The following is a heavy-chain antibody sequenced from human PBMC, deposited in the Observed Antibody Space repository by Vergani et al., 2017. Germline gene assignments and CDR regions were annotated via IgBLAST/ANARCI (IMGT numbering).Heavy chain of an antibody. D-gene: IGHD6-13*01. CDR2: ISYDGSNK. Sequence: QVQLVESGGGVVQPGRSLRLSCAASGFTFSSYGMHWVRQAPGKGLEWVAVISYDGSNKYYADSVKGRFTISRDNSKNTLYLQMNSLRAEDTAVYYCAKTGGSSFNRYYYYYYMDVWGKGTTVTVSS. CDR1: GFTFSSYG. CDR3: AKTGGSSFNRYYYYYYMDV. V-gene: IGHV3-30*18. J-gene: IGHJ6*03.